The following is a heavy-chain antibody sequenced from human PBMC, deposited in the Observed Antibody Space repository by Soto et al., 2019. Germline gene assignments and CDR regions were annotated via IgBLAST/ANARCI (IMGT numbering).Heavy chain of an antibody. Sequence: ASVTVSCKASGGTFSSYAISWVRQAPGQGLEWMGGIIPIFGTANYAQKFQGRVTITADESTSTAYMELSSLRSEDTAVYYCARDPGGRDGYNTNSTSFDYWGQGTLVTVSS. CDR2: IIPIFGTA. J-gene: IGHJ4*02. D-gene: IGHD5-12*01. V-gene: IGHV1-69*13. CDR3: ARDPGGRDGYNTNSTSFDY. CDR1: GGTFSSYA.